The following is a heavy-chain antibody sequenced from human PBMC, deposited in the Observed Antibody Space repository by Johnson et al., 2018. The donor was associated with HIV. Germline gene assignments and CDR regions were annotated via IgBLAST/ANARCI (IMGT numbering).Heavy chain of an antibody. CDR3: ARGFWRQVIPGAFDI. J-gene: IGHJ3*02. CDR1: GFTFDDYG. Sequence: VQLVESGGGVVRPGGSLRLSCAASGFTFDDYGMTWVRPAPGKGLEWVSGISWNGAYTGCAASVKGRFTISRDNAKNSLYLQMISLRAEDTALYYCARGFWRQVIPGAFDIWGQGKMVTVSS. D-gene: IGHD2-21*01. CDR2: ISWNGAYT. V-gene: IGHV3-20*04.